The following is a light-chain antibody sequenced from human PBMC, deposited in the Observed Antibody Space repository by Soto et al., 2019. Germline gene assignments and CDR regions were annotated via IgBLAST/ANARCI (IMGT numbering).Light chain of an antibody. CDR3: QQYNNWPIT. Sequence: EIEMTQSPATLSVSPGERATLSCRASQSVSSNLAWYQQKPGQAPRLLIYGASTRATGIPARFSGSGSETEFTLTISSLQSEDFAVYYCQQYNNWPITFGQGTRLEIK. J-gene: IGKJ5*01. V-gene: IGKV3D-15*01. CDR1: QSVSSN. CDR2: GAS.